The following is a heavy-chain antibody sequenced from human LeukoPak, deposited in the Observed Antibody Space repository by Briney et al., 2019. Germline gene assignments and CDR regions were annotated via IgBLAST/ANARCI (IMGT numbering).Heavy chain of an antibody. CDR1: GYIFSNYW. D-gene: IGHD1-1*01. J-gene: IGHJ4*02. CDR3: ARQNAEVSYFDY. V-gene: IGHV5-51*01. CDR2: FYPGDGDT. Sequence: GESLKISCKGSGYIFSNYWIGWVRQMPGKGLEWMGIFYPGDGDTRYSPSFQGQVTISADRSIDTAYLQWSSLQVSDTAIYYCARQNAEVSYFDYWGQGTLVTVSS.